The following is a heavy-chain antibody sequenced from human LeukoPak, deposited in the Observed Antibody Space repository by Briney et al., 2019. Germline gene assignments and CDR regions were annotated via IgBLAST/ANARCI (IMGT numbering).Heavy chain of an antibody. CDR1: AASISSISYY. J-gene: IGHJ4*02. CDR3: ARAVGTSRNFFDY. Sequence: TQSLSLTFTVSAASISSISYYWGWIRQPPRNWLEWIGTISYSGTTYYNPSLKSRVNISVETSKTQFSLKLSSVTAADTAVYYCARAVGTSRNFFDYWGQGTLVTVSS. D-gene: IGHD4-23*01. V-gene: IGHV4-39*01. CDR2: ISYSGTT.